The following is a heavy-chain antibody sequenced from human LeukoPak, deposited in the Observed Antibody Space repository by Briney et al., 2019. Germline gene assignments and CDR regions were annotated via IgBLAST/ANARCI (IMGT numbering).Heavy chain of an antibody. CDR3: ATSTWDY. Sequence: ASLKVSCKASGYTFTRYYMHWVRQAPGQGLEWMGWINPNSGGTNYAQTFQGRVTMTRDTSISTAYMELSGLRSNDTAVYYCATSTWDYWGQGTLVTASS. J-gene: IGHJ4*02. CDR1: GYTFTRYY. V-gene: IGHV1-2*02. CDR2: INPNSGGT.